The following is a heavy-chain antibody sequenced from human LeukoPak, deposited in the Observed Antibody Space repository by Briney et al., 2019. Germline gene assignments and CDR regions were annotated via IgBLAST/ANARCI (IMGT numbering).Heavy chain of an antibody. J-gene: IGHJ4*02. V-gene: IGHV3-23*01. CDR2: ISSSAGST. CDR3: AKAKGGSWYDFDC. D-gene: IGHD6-13*01. Sequence: GGSLRLSCAASEFTFSSYAMSRVRRAPGKGLEWVSVISSSAGSTYYADSVQGRFTISRDNSINTLYLQMNSLRAEDTAVYYCAKAKGGSWYDFDCWGQGTLVTVSS. CDR1: EFTFSSYA.